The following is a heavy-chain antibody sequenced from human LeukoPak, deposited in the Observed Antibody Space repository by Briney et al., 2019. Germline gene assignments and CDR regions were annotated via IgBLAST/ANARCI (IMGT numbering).Heavy chain of an antibody. Sequence: GGSLRLSCTASGLTCSNYATTWVRQGPGKGLEWVSSITGSGRGTYYADSVKGRFSVSRDNSQNTVFLHMNSLRAEDTAVYYCARSTSYCSGGSCYVGYFDYWGQGTLVTVSS. J-gene: IGHJ4*02. V-gene: IGHV3-23*01. D-gene: IGHD2-15*01. CDR2: ITGSGRGT. CDR1: GLTCSNYA. CDR3: ARSTSYCSGGSCYVGYFDY.